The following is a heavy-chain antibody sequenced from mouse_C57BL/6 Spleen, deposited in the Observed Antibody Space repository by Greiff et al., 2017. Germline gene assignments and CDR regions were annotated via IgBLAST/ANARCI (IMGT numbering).Heavy chain of an antibody. Sequence: QVQLQQSGAELVKPGASVKISCKASGYTFTDYYINWVKQRPGQGLEWIGKIGPGSGSTYYNEKFEGKATLTADKSSSPAYMQLSSLTSEDSAVYFCARTVVAPPYAMDYWGQGTSVTGSS. V-gene: IGHV1-77*01. CDR1: GYTFTDYY. D-gene: IGHD1-1*01. CDR2: IGPGSGST. J-gene: IGHJ4*01. CDR3: ARTVVAPPYAMDY.